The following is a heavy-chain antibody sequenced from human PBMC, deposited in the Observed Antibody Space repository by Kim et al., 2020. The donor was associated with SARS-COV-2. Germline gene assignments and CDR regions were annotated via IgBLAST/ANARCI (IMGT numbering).Heavy chain of an antibody. CDR3: AREGDSSGYYRTLDY. Sequence: SETLSLTCTVSGGSISSSSYYWGWIRQPPGKGLEWIGSIYYSGSTYYNPSLKSRVTISVDTSKNQFSLKLSSVTAADTAVYYCAREGDSSGYYRTLDYWG. D-gene: IGHD3-22*01. J-gene: IGHJ4*01. CDR2: IYYSGST. V-gene: IGHV4-39*07. CDR1: GGSISSSSYY.